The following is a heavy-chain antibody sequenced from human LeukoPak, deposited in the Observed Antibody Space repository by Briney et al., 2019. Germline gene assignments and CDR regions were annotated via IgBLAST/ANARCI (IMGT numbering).Heavy chain of an antibody. J-gene: IGHJ6*03. Sequence: GGSLRLSCAASGFTFNSYSMNWVRQAPGKGLEWVSSISGSRSYIYYADSVKGRFTISRDNAKNSLYLQMNSLRAEDTAVYYCAREGFSRGYYQYYYMDVWGKGTTVTVSS. V-gene: IGHV3-21*01. CDR1: GFTFNSYS. CDR2: ISGSRSYI. CDR3: AREGFSRGYYQYYYMDV. D-gene: IGHD6-13*01.